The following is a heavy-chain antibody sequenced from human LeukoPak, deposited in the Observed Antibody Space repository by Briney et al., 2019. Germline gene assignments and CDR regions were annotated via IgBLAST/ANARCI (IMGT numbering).Heavy chain of an antibody. CDR3: ARVAGIAAAGTPPRD. D-gene: IGHD6-13*01. Sequence: PSETLSLTCTVSGGSISSSSYYWGWIRQPPGKGLEWIGSIYYSGSTYYNPSLKSRVTISVDTSKNQFSLKLSSVTAADTAVYYCARVAGIAAAGTPPRDWGQGTLVTVSS. CDR1: GGSISSSSYY. CDR2: IYYSGST. J-gene: IGHJ4*02. V-gene: IGHV4-39*01.